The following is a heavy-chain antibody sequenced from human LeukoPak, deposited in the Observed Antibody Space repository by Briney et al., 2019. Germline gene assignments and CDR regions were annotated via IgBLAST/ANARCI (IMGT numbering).Heavy chain of an antibody. CDR1: GYTFTGYY. J-gene: IGHJ4*02. CDR2: INPNSGGT. Sequence: ASVKVSCKASGYTFTGYYMHWVRQAPGQGLEWMGWINPNSGGTNYAQKFQGRVTMTRDTSISTAYMELSRLRSDDTAVYYCAREVPPGTARKYYFDYWGQGTLVTVSS. V-gene: IGHV1-2*02. D-gene: IGHD5-18*01. CDR3: AREVPPGTARKYYFDY.